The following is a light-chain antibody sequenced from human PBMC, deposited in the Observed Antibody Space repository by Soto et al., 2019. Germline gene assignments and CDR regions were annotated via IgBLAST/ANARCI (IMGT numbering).Light chain of an antibody. J-gene: IGLJ2*01. CDR2: EVS. V-gene: IGLV2-14*01. CDR3: SSYTNTASLVL. Sequence: QSALTQPASVAGSPGQSISISCTGSGSDIGAYDYVSWYQQHPGKAPRLIIFEVSYRPSGVSDRFSGSKSGNTASLTISGLQPEDEADYHCSSYTNTASLVLFGGGTKVTVL. CDR1: GSDIGAYDY.